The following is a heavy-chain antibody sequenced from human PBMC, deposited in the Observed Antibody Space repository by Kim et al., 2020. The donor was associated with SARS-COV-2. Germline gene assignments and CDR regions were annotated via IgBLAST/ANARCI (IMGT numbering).Heavy chain of an antibody. V-gene: IGHV3-15*01. CDR1: GFTFSNAW. D-gene: IGHD6-19*01. CDR2: IKSKTDGGTT. Sequence: GGSLRLSCAASGFTFSNAWMSWVRQAPGKGLEWVGRIKSKTDGGTTDYAAPVKGRFTISRDDSKNTLYLQMNSLKTEDTAVYYCTTGVIAVAGRKPLDYWGQGTLVTVSS. CDR3: TTGVIAVAGRKPLDY. J-gene: IGHJ4*02.